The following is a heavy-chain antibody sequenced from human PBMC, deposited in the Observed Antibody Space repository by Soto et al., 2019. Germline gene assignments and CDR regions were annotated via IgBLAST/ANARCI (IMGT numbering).Heavy chain of an antibody. D-gene: IGHD3-3*01. CDR1: GGTFSSYA. J-gene: IGHJ5*02. Sequence: QVQLVQSGAEVKKPGSSVKVSCKASGGTFSSYAISWVRQAPGQGLEWMGGIIPIFGTANYAQKFQGRVTITADESTSTAYMELSSLRSEDTAVYYCARDLGDYDFWSGRNWFDPWGQGTLVTVSS. CDR2: IIPIFGTA. V-gene: IGHV1-69*12. CDR3: ARDLGDYDFWSGRNWFDP.